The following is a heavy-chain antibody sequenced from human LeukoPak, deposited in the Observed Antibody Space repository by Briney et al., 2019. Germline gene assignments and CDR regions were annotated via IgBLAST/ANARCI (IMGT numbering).Heavy chain of an antibody. Sequence: SCKASGYTFTGYYMHWVRQAPGKGLEWVAVISYDGSNKYYADSVKGRFTISRDNSKNTLYLQMNSLRAEDTAVYYCASAAWAYYDSSGGLDYWGQGTLVTVSS. CDR3: ASAAWAYYDSSGGLDY. V-gene: IGHV3-30*03. CDR2: ISYDGSNK. J-gene: IGHJ4*02. D-gene: IGHD3-22*01. CDR1: GYTFTGYY.